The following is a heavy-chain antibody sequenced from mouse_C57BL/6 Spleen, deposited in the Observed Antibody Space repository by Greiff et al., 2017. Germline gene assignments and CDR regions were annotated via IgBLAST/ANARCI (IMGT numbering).Heavy chain of an antibody. CDR1: GYSITSGYD. Sequence: VQLKHSGPGMVKPSQSLSLTCTVTGYSITSGYDWHWIRHFPGNKLEWMGYISYSGSTNYNPSLKSRISITHDTSKNHFFLKLNSVTTEDTATYYCARDYGNPAWFAYWGQGTLVTVSA. CDR2: ISYSGST. CDR3: ARDYGNPAWFAY. V-gene: IGHV3-1*01. D-gene: IGHD2-1*01. J-gene: IGHJ3*01.